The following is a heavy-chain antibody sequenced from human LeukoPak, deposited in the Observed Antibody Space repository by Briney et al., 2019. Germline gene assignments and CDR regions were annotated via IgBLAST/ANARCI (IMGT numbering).Heavy chain of an antibody. D-gene: IGHD6-6*01. V-gene: IGHV3-30*02. Sequence: PGGSLRLSCAASGFTFSSYGKHWVRQAPGKGLEWVAFIRYDGSNKYYADSVKGRFTISRDNSKNTLYLQMNSLRAEDTAVYYCAKGLSRSYYFDYWGQGTLVTVSS. J-gene: IGHJ4*02. CDR3: AKGLSRSYYFDY. CDR2: IRYDGSNK. CDR1: GFTFSSYG.